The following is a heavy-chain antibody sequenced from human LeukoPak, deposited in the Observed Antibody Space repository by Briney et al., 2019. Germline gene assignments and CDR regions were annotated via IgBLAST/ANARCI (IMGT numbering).Heavy chain of an antibody. CDR2: IYYSETT. V-gene: IGHV4-39*01. CDR3: ARQRADYYYYYVDV. J-gene: IGHJ6*03. Sequence: GSLRLSCAVSGFTFSSYSMNWVRQPPGKGLEWIGSIYYSETTYDNPSLKSRVTISIETSKNQFSLKLSSVTASDTAVYYCARQRADYYYYYVDVWGKGTTVAVS. CDR1: GFTFSSYSMN.